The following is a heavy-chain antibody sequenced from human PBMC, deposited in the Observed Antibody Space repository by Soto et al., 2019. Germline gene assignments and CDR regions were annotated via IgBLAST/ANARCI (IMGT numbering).Heavy chain of an antibody. J-gene: IGHJ5*02. CDR1: GGSISSGGYY. D-gene: IGHD3-16*01. CDR3: ARSPWGPTLFDP. Sequence: QVQLQESGPGLVKPSQTLSLTCTVSGGSISSGGYYWSWIRQHPGKGLEWIGYIYYSGSTYYNPSLKSRXXIXVXXSKNQFSLKLSSVTAADTAVYYCARSPWGPTLFDPWGQGTLVTVSS. V-gene: IGHV4-31*03. CDR2: IYYSGST.